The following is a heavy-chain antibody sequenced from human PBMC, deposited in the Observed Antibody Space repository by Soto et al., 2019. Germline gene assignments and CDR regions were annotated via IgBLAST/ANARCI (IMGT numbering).Heavy chain of an antibody. CDR2: INHSGST. D-gene: IGHD2-15*01. Sequence: SETLSLTCAVYGGSFIGYYWSWIRQPPGKGLEWIGEINHSGSTNYNPSLKSRVTISVDTSKNQFSLKLSSVTAADTAVYYCARAAPRYCSGGSCYXGRDYWGQGTLVT. CDR1: GGSFIGYY. CDR3: ARAAPRYCSGGSCYXGRDY. V-gene: IGHV4-34*01. J-gene: IGHJ4*02.